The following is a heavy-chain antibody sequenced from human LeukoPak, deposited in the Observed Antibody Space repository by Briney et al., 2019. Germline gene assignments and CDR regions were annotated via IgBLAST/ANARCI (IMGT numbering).Heavy chain of an antibody. Sequence: ASVKVSCKASGYTFTSYDINWVRQATGQGLEWMGWMNPNSGNTGYAQKFQGRVTITTDESTSTAYMELSSLRSEDTAVYYCARNRHYDFWSGRSDAFDIWGQGTMVTVSS. D-gene: IGHD3-3*01. V-gene: IGHV1-8*01. CDR1: GYTFTSYD. J-gene: IGHJ3*02. CDR3: ARNRHYDFWSGRSDAFDI. CDR2: MNPNSGNT.